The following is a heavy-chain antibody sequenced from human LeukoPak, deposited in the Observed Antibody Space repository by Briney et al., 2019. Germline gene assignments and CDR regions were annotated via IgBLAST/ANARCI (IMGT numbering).Heavy chain of an antibody. V-gene: IGHV4-39*01. Sequence: SETLSLTCTVSGGSISSSSYYWGWIRQPPGKGLEWIGSIYYSGSTYYNPSPKSRVTISVDTTKNQFSLKLSSVTAADTAVYYCAIHGYSGYDYWGQGTLVTVSS. CDR3: AIHGYSGYDY. CDR1: GGSISSSSYY. D-gene: IGHD5-12*01. J-gene: IGHJ4*02. CDR2: IYYSGST.